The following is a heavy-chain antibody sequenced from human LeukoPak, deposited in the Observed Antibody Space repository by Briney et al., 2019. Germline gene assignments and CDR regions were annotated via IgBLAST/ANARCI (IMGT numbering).Heavy chain of an antibody. Sequence: SETLSLTCTVSGGSISSGDYYWSWIRQPPGKGLEWIGYIYYSGSTYYNPSLKSRVTISVDTSKNQFSLKLSSVTAADTAVYYCARAVGYYGSGSYLDYWGQGTLVTVSS. CDR1: GGSISSGDYY. CDR2: IYYSGST. CDR3: ARAVGYYGSGSYLDY. J-gene: IGHJ4*02. V-gene: IGHV4-30-4*01. D-gene: IGHD3-10*01.